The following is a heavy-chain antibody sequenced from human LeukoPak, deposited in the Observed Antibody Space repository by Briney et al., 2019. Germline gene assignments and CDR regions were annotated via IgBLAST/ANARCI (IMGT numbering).Heavy chain of an antibody. CDR2: ISAYNGNT. Sequence: ASVKVSCKASGYTFTSYGISWVRQAPGQGLEWMGWISAYNGNTNYAQNLQGRVTMTTDTSTSTVYMELRSLRSDDTAVYYCARDNSVEDTAWWFDPWGQGTLVTVSS. CDR3: ARDNSVEDTAWWFDP. D-gene: IGHD4-23*01. CDR1: GYTFTSYG. V-gene: IGHV1-18*01. J-gene: IGHJ5*02.